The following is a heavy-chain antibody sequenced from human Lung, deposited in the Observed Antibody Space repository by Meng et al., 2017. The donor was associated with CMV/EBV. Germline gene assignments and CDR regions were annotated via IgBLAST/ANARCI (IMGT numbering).Heavy chain of an antibody. V-gene: IGHV1-2*02. CDR3: ARGTGPCCSSTDCYLAYYVMDV. CDR1: GYIFTTYY. Sequence: ASVKVSCKASGYIFTTYYMHWVRQAPGEGLEWMGWINPNSGGTIYAQNFQGRVTMTRDTSNSSAYMEMSRLTSDDTAIYYCARGTGPCCSSTDCYLAYYVMDVWGQGTTVTVSS. D-gene: IGHD2-2*01. J-gene: IGHJ6*02. CDR2: INPNSGGT.